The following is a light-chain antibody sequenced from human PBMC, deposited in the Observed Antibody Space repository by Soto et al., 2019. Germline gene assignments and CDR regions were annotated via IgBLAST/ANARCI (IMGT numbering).Light chain of an antibody. CDR3: QSYDSSLSGSYV. CDR2: GNS. CDR1: SSNIGAGYD. J-gene: IGLJ1*01. V-gene: IGLV1-40*01. Sequence: ALTQPPSVSGAPGQRGTISCTGSSSNIGAGYDVPWYQQLPGTAPKLLIYGNSNRPSGVPDRFSGSKSGTSASLAITGLQAEDEADYYCQSYDSSLSGSYVFGTGTKVTVL.